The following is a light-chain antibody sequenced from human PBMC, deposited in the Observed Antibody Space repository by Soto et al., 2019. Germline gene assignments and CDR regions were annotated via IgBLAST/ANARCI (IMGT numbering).Light chain of an antibody. J-gene: IGKJ1*01. CDR2: GAS. Sequence: EIVLTQSPGTLSLSPGERATLSCRASQSVSSSHLAWYQQKPGQAPRLLIYGASSRATGIPDRFSGSGSGTDFTLTISRLEPEDFAVYYCQQYGTSPTRTFGQGTRVEIK. CDR3: QQYGTSPTRT. V-gene: IGKV3-20*01. CDR1: QSVSSSH.